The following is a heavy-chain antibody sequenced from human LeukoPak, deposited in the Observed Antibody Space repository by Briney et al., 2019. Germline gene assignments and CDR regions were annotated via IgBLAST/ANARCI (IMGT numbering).Heavy chain of an antibody. Sequence: GGSLRLSCAASGFTFSSYWMSWVRQAPGKGLEWVANIKQDGSEKYYVDSVKGRFTISRDNAKNSLYLQMNSLRAEDTAVYYCARERTYYYGSGSPSYFDYWGQGTLVTVSS. CDR2: IKQDGSEK. D-gene: IGHD3-10*01. J-gene: IGHJ4*02. V-gene: IGHV3-7*01. CDR1: GFTFSSYW. CDR3: ARERTYYYGSGSPSYFDY.